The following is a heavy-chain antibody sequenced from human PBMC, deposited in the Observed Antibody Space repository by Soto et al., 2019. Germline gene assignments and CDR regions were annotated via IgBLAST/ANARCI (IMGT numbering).Heavy chain of an antibody. Sequence: ASVKVSCKASGYTFPSYDINWVRQATGQGLEWMGWMNPNSGNTGYAQKFQGRVTMTRNTSISTAYMELSSLRSEDTAVYYCATEPYYYDSSGYYSGGDYWGQGTLVTVSS. J-gene: IGHJ4*02. CDR1: GYTFPSYD. CDR3: ATEPYYYDSSGYYSGGDY. D-gene: IGHD3-22*01. V-gene: IGHV1-8*01. CDR2: MNPNSGNT.